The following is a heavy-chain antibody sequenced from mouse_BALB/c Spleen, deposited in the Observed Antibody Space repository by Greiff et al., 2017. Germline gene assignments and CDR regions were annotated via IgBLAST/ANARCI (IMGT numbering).Heavy chain of an antibody. CDR1: GFTFSSYT. CDR3: ARGEIDYYGGSYAMDY. V-gene: IGHV5-9*03. Sequence: EVHLVESGGGLVKPGGSLKLSCAASGFTFSSYTMSWVRQTPEKRLEWVATISSGGGNTYYPDSVKGRFTISRDNAKNNLYLQMSSLRFEDTALYYCARGEIDYYGGSYAMDYWGQGTSVTVSS. CDR2: ISSGGGNT. J-gene: IGHJ4*01. D-gene: IGHD1-1*01.